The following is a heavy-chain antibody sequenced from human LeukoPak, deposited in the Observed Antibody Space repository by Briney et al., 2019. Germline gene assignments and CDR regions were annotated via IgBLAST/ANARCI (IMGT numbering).Heavy chain of an antibody. CDR1: GFTFSSYW. Sequence: GGSLRLSCAGSGFTFSSYWMSWVRQAPGKVLEWVDNIKQDGSEKYYVDSVKGRFTISRDNAKNSLYLQMNSLRAEDTAVYYCARASSLVGVTLSWFVPWGQRTLVTVSS. D-gene: IGHD1-26*01. CDR3: ARASSLVGVTLSWFVP. CDR2: IKQDGSEK. V-gene: IGHV3-7*01. J-gene: IGHJ5*02.